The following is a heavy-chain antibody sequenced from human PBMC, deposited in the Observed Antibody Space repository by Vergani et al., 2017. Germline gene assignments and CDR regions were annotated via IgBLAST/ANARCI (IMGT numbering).Heavy chain of an antibody. CDR2: IYPGDSDT. D-gene: IGHD6-13*01. J-gene: IGHJ5*02. CDR1: GYSFTSYW. Sequence: EVQLVQSGAEVKKPGESLKISCKGSGYSFTSYWIGWVRQMPGKGLEWMGIIYPGDSDTRYSPSFQGQVTISADKSISSAYLQVDSLKASDTAMYYCARRRGGYSSSWYSTANWFDPWGQGTLVTVSS. CDR3: ARRRGGYSSSWYSTANWFDP. V-gene: IGHV5-51*01.